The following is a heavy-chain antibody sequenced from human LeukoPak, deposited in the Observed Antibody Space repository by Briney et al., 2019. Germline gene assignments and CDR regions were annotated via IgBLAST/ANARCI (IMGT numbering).Heavy chain of an antibody. CDR2: IYYSGST. J-gene: IGHJ5*02. Sequence: SETLSLTCTVSGGSISSYYWSWIRQPPGKGLEWIGYIYYSGSTNYNPSLKSRVTISVDTSKNQFSLKLSSVTAADTAVYYCARGGTMVRGVSNWFDPWGQGTLVTVSS. V-gene: IGHV4-59*12. CDR1: GGSISSYY. D-gene: IGHD3-10*01. CDR3: ARGGTMVRGVSNWFDP.